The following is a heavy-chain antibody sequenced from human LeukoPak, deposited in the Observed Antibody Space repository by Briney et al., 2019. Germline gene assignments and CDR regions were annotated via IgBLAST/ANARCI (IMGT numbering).Heavy chain of an antibody. CDR2: ISSSSSTI. V-gene: IGHV3-48*01. CDR1: GFTFSSYS. CDR3: AKDDLSSGWFHRRGYYFDY. D-gene: IGHD6-19*01. J-gene: IGHJ4*02. Sequence: PGGSLRLSCAASGFTFSSYSMNWVRQAPGKGLEWVSYISSSSSTIYYADSVKGRFTISRDNSKNTLYLQMNSLRAEDTAVYYCAKDDLSSGWFHRRGYYFDYWGQGTLVTVSS.